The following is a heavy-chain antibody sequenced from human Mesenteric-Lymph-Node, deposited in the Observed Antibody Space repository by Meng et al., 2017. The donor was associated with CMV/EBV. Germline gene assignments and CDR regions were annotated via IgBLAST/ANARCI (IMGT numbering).Heavy chain of an antibody. V-gene: IGHV4-34*01. D-gene: IGHD3-16*02. J-gene: IGHJ4*02. CDR1: GGSFSGYY. Sequence: GSLRLSCAVYGGSFSGYYWSWIRQPPGKGLEWIGSIYYSGSTYYNPSLKSRVTISVDTSKNQFSLKLSSVTAADTAVYYCARGTDIVIGWGQGMLVTVSS. CDR2: IYYSGST. CDR3: ARGTDIVIG.